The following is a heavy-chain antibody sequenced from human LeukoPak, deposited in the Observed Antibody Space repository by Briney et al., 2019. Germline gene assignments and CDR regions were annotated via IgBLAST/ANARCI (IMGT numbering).Heavy chain of an antibody. CDR1: GFTFNTYT. Sequence: GGSLRLSCAASGFTFNTYTMNWVRQAPGKGLEWVSSISSSSSYIYYADSVKGRFTISRDNAKNSLYLQMNSLRAEDTAVYYCARDAYYYGSGSYIHAFDIWGQGTMVTVSS. D-gene: IGHD3-10*01. J-gene: IGHJ3*02. CDR2: ISSSSSYI. CDR3: ARDAYYYGSGSYIHAFDI. V-gene: IGHV3-21*01.